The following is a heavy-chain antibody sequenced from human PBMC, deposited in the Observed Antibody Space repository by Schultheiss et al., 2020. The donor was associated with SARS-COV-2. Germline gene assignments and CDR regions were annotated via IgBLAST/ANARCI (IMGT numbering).Heavy chain of an antibody. CDR1: GFTFSSYG. V-gene: IGHV3-30*19. CDR2: ISYDGSNK. J-gene: IGHJ6*02. D-gene: IGHD1-14*01. Sequence: GGSLRLSCAAPGFTFSSYGMHWVRQAPGKGLEWVAVISYDGSNKYYADSVKGRFTISRDNSKNTLYLQMNSLRAEDTAVYYCARGGDSRLEPEYYYYGMDVWGQGTTVTVSS. CDR3: ARGGDSRLEPEYYYYGMDV.